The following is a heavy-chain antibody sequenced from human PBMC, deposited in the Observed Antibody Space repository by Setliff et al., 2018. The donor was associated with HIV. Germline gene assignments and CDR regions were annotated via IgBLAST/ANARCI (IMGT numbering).Heavy chain of an antibody. Sequence: ASVKVSCKASGYTFTDYFIHWVRQAPGQGLEWMGWISPQNGDRKIPQTFQGRVTMTRDTSINTAYMEFSSLRSDDTAVYYCARQLSNSLESWGQETLVTVSS. D-gene: IGHD1-1*01. V-gene: IGHV1-2*02. CDR1: GYTFTDYF. CDR2: ISPQNGDR. CDR3: ARQLSNSLES. J-gene: IGHJ4*02.